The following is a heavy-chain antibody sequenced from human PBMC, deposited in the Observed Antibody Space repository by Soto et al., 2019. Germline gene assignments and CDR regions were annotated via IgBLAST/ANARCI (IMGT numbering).Heavy chain of an antibody. CDR2: ISGSSGST. CDR1: GFTFSSYA. J-gene: IGHJ6*03. V-gene: IGHV3-23*01. D-gene: IGHD5-18*01. CDR3: AKVGNTGGRDYYYMDV. Sequence: GGSLRLSCAASGFTFSSYAMSWVRQAPGKGLEWVSAISGSSGSTYYADSVKGRFTISRDKSKNTLYLQMNSLRAEDTDVYYCAKVGNTGGRDYYYMDVWGKGTTVTVSS.